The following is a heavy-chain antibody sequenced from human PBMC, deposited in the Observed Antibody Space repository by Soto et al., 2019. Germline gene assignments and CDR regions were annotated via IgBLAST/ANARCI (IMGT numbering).Heavy chain of an antibody. Sequence: PGGSLRLSCAASGFTFSSYAMSWVRQAPGKGLEWVSAISGSGGSTYYADSVKGRFTISRDNSKNTLYLQMNSLRAEDTAVYYCEKAVWELRRGDPWGQGTLVTVSS. J-gene: IGHJ5*02. CDR2: ISGSGGST. V-gene: IGHV3-23*01. CDR1: GFTFSSYA. D-gene: IGHD1-26*01. CDR3: EKAVWELRRGDP.